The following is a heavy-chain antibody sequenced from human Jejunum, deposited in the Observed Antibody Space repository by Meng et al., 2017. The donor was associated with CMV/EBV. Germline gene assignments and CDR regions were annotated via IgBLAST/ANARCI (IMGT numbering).Heavy chain of an antibody. CDR2: INHSGST. CDR3: ARGRGTHCSSTSCQALPSLNYFDY. J-gene: IGHJ4*02. V-gene: IGHV4-34*01. Sequence: WLRQPPGQGLEWIGEINHSGSTNYNPSLKSRVTISVDTSKNQFSLKLSSVTAADTAVYYCARGRGTHCSSTSCQALPSLNYFDYWGQGTLVTVSS. D-gene: IGHD2-2*01.